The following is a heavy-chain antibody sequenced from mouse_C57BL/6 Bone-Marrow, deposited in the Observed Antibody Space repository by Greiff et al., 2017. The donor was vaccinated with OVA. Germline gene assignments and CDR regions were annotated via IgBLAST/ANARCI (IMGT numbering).Heavy chain of an antibody. V-gene: IGHV2-2*01. CDR1: GFSLTSYG. Sequence: VQLQQSGPGLVQPSQSLSITCTVSGFSLTSYGVHWVRQSPGNGLEWLGVLWSGGGTDYNAAFISRLSISKDNSKSQVFFKMNSLQADDTAIYYCARESSDWYCDVWGTGTTVTVSS. CDR3: ARESSDWYCDV. CDR2: LWSGGGT. J-gene: IGHJ1*03.